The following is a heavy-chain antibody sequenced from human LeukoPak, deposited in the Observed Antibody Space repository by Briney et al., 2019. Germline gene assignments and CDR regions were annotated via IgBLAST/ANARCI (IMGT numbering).Heavy chain of an antibody. J-gene: IGHJ4*02. Sequence: ASVTVSCKASGYTFTSYGISWVRQAPGQGLEWMGWISAYNGNTNYAQKLQGRVTMTTDTSTSTAYMELRSLRSDDTAVYYCARTDSSGYSKRKGYFDYWGQGTLVTVSS. CDR2: ISAYNGNT. V-gene: IGHV1-18*01. D-gene: IGHD3-22*01. CDR3: ARTDSSGYSKRKGYFDY. CDR1: GYTFTSYG.